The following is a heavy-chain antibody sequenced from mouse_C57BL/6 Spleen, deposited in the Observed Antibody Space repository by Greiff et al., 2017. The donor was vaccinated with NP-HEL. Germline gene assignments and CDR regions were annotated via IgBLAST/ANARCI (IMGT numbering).Heavy chain of an antibody. Sequence: VQLQQSGPELVKPGASVKISCKASGYAFSSSWMNWVKQRPGKGLEWIGRIYPGDGDTNYNGKFKGKATLTADKSSSTAYMQLSSLTSEDSAVYFCAREGTTVVATYYAMDYWGQGTSVTVSS. J-gene: IGHJ4*01. V-gene: IGHV1-82*01. CDR2: IYPGDGDT. D-gene: IGHD1-1*01. CDR3: AREGTTVVATYYAMDY. CDR1: GYAFSSSW.